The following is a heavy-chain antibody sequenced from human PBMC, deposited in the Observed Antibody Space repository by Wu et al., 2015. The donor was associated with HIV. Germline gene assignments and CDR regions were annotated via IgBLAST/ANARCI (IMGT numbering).Heavy chain of an antibody. V-gene: IGHV1-18*01. CDR3: ANLLRRAYDSGGQQQIVFDP. J-gene: IGHJ5*02. CDR1: GDTFDTFG. D-gene: IGHD3-10*01. Sequence: VQSGAELKKPGASVRVSCQTSGDTFDTFGITWVRQAPGQGLEWMGWIHDNGRTNYAQKVRGRVTMTTDTSTSTAYMDLTSLTSDDTAIYYCANLLRRAYDSGGQQQIVFDPWGQGTLVTVSS. CDR2: IHDNGRT.